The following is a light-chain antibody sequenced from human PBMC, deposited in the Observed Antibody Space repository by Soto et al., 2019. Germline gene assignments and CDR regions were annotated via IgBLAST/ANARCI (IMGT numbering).Light chain of an antibody. CDR3: QQYGSSGT. V-gene: IGKV3-20*01. J-gene: IGKJ1*01. CDR2: GAS. Sequence: EMVLTHSPGTLSLSPGERATLSCRASQSVSNNYLAWYQQKPGQAPRLLIYGASNRATGIPDRFSGSGSGTDFTLTISRLEPEDFAVYYCQQYGSSGTFGQGTKVDIK. CDR1: QSVSNNY.